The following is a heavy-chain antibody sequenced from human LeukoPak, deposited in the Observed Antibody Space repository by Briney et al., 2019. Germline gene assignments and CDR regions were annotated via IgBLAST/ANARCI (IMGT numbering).Heavy chain of an antibody. CDR3: ARHYGDYDILAGFYPYGMDV. J-gene: IGHJ6*02. CDR2: IYPDDSDT. D-gene: IGHD3-9*01. Sequence: GESLKISCKGSGYSFAMYWIGWVRQMPGKGLEWMGIIYPDDSDTKYSPSFQGQVTISADKSISTAYVQWSSLEASDTAIYYCARHYGDYDILAGFYPYGMDVWGLGTTITVSS. CDR1: GYSFAMYW. V-gene: IGHV5-51*01.